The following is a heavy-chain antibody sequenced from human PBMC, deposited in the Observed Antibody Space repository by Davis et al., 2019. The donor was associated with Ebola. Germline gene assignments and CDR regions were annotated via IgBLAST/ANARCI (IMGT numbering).Heavy chain of an antibody. J-gene: IGHJ5*02. CDR2: IYYSGST. D-gene: IGHD6-13*01. CDR1: GGSISSYY. Sequence: GSLRLSCTVSGGSISSYYWSWIRQPPGKGLEWIGYIYYSGSTNYNPSLKSRVTISVDTSKNQFSLKLSSVTAADTAVYYCARTGRYNSSWAPNWFDPWGQGTLVTVSS. CDR3: ARTGRYNSSWAPNWFDP. V-gene: IGHV4-59*01.